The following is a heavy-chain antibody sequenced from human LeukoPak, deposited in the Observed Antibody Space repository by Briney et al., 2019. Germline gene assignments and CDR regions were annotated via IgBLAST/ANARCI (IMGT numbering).Heavy chain of an antibody. V-gene: IGHV1-46*01. D-gene: IGHD1-26*01. CDR1: GYTFTSYY. Sequence: GASVKVSCKASGYTFTSYYMHWVRQAPGQGLEWMGIINPSGGSTSYAQKFQGRVTMTRDMSTSTVYMELSSLRSEDTAVYYCARLVGAAYFDYWGQGTLVTVSS. CDR2: INPSGGST. J-gene: IGHJ4*02. CDR3: ARLVGAAYFDY.